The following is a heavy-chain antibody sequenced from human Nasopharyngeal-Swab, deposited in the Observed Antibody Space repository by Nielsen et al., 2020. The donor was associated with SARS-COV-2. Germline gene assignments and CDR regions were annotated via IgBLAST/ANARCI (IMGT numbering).Heavy chain of an antibody. V-gene: IGHV7-4-1*02. CDR3: ARAGRGSSSWYVMDYYYGMDV. J-gene: IGHJ6*02. Sequence: VRQDSGQVLEWMGWINTNTGHPTYAQGFTGRFVFSLDTSVSTAYLQISSLKAEDTAVYNCARAGRGSSSWYVMDYYYGMDVWGQGTTVTVSS. D-gene: IGHD6-13*01. CDR2: INTNTGHP.